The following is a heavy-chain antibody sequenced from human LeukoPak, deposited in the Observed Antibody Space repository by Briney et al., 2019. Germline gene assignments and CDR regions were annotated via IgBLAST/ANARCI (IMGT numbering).Heavy chain of an antibody. Sequence: PGGSLRLSCAASGFVFEVYAMNWVRQVPGKGLESVSGINWNGGSPHYADSVKGRFTITRDNAKNTLYLQMNSLRAEDTAVYYCARGPNRYCSSCYGMDVWGQGTTVTVSS. J-gene: IGHJ6*02. V-gene: IGHV3-20*04. CDR3: ARGPNRYCSSCYGMDV. D-gene: IGHD2-2*01. CDR1: GFVFEVYA. CDR2: INWNGGSP.